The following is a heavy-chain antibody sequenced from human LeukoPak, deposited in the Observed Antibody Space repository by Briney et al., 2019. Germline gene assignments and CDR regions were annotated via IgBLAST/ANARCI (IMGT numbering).Heavy chain of an antibody. J-gene: IGHJ4*02. V-gene: IGHV4-39*01. CDR3: ARLSYGSGSHYNFYFDF. Sequence: SKTLSLTCTVSGGSISSGSHYWGWIRQPPGKELEWIGNIYYSGNSYYNPSLKSRVTISVDASKNQFSLNLSSVTAADTAVYYCARLSYGSGSHYNFYFDFWGQGTLVTVSA. D-gene: IGHD3-10*01. CDR2: IYYSGNS. CDR1: GGSISSGSHY.